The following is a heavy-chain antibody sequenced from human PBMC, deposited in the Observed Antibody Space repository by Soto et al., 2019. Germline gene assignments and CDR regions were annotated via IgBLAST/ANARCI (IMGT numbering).Heavy chain of an antibody. J-gene: IGHJ4*02. CDR1: GFIFSSYA. CDR3: AKAGRAAAFFDY. CDR2: ISGDTT. Sequence: PVGSLRLSCAASGFIFSSYAMNWVRQAPGKGLEWVSTISGDTTYYADSVKGRFTISRDNSKNTLYLQMNSLRAEDTAVYYCAKAGRAAAFFDYWGQGTLVTVSS. V-gene: IGHV3-23*01. D-gene: IGHD6-13*01.